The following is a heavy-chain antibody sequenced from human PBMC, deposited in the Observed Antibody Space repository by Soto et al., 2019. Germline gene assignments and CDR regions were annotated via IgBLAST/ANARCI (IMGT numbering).Heavy chain of an antibody. J-gene: IGHJ6*02. D-gene: IGHD3-22*01. V-gene: IGHV1-18*01. CDR1: GYTFTSYG. CDR2: ISAYDGYT. CDR3: ARGVFYDSSVARNYYYYGMNV. Sequence: QVQLVQSGAEVKKPGASVKVSCKASGYTFTSYGINWVRQAPGQGLAWLGWISAYDGYTNYSQILQGRVSMTTDTSTKTAYMELRSLRSDDTAMYYCARGVFYDSSVARNYYYYGMNVWGQGTTVTVSS.